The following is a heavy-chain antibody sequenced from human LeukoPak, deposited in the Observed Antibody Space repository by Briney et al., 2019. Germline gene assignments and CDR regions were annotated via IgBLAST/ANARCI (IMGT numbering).Heavy chain of an antibody. J-gene: IGHJ4*02. Sequence: GESLRISCKGSGYSFSNYWISWVRQTPGKGLEWMGRIDPSDSYTNYSPSFQGHVTISADKSISTAYLQWNSLKASDTAIYYCARQEYSGSYYVYWGQGTLVTVSS. CDR3: ARQEYSGSYYVY. CDR2: IDPSDSYT. D-gene: IGHD1-26*01. CDR1: GYSFSNYW. V-gene: IGHV5-10-1*01.